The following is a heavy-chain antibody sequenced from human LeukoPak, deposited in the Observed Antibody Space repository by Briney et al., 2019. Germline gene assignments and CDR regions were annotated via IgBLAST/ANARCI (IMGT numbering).Heavy chain of an antibody. J-gene: IGHJ4*02. CDR2: INNGGGGT. D-gene: IGHD6-25*01. CDR1: GFIFTDYA. CDR3: ARSGLAACHY. V-gene: IGHV3-23*01. Sequence: GGSLRLSCQASGFIFTDYAMSWVRQAPGKGLEWVSSINNGGGGTFFADSVKGRFTISRDDSRGMVYLQMNSLSAEDTAVYYCARSGLAACHYWGQGTLVTVSS.